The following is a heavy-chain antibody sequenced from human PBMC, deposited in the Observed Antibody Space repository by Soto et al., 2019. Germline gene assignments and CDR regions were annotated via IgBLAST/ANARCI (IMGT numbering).Heavy chain of an antibody. CDR2: ISGGGDRT. J-gene: IGHJ2*01. V-gene: IGHV3-23*01. CDR1: GFTFISYA. Sequence: EVQLLESGGGLVQPGGSLRLSCVGSGFTFISYAMNWVRQAPGKGLEWVSGISGGGDRTFDADSVKGRFTISRDNSKNTVNWQMNSLRADDTAVYYCARKVLGSTSRPDYWYFDLWGRGTLVTVSS. D-gene: IGHD3-16*01. CDR3: ARKVLGSTSRPDYWYFDL.